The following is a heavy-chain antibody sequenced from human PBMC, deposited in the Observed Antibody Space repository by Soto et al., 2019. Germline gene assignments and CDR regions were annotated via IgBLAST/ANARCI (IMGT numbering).Heavy chain of an antibody. CDR3: ARVGGFGATTIDY. D-gene: IGHD3-10*01. Sequence: QVQLQESGPGLVKPSQTLSLTCTVSGGSISSGDYYWSWIRQPPGKGLEWIGYIYYSGSTYYNPTLTRRVTISVDTSKNHFSLKLSSVTAADPAVYYCARVGGFGATTIDYWGQGTLVTVSS. J-gene: IGHJ4*02. CDR1: GGSISSGDYY. CDR2: IYYSGST. V-gene: IGHV4-30-4*01.